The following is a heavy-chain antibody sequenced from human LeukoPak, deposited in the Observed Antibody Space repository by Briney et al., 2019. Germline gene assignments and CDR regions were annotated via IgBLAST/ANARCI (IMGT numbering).Heavy chain of an antibody. CDR2: IGGSGNGYST. D-gene: IGHD3-16*01. Sequence: PGGSLRLTCSACGFTFSIYTMYWVRQAPGKGLDYVSTIGGSGNGYSTYYADSVKGRFTISRDNSKSTLYLQMSSLRTEDTAVYYCVKDFGRVLGTPDYWGQGTLVTVSS. J-gene: IGHJ4*02. V-gene: IGHV3-64D*06. CDR1: GFTFSIYT. CDR3: VKDFGRVLGTPDY.